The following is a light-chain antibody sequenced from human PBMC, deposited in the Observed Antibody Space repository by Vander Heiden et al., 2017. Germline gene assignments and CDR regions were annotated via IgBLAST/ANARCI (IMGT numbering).Light chain of an antibody. V-gene: IGKV1-5*03. Sequence: DIQMTQSPSTVSASVGGRVTITCRASQNIDNWLAWYQQRPGQAPKVLIYRASSLKSGVPSRFSGSGSGTDFTLTISSLQPDDVGTYFCQQYKIHRTFGQGTKVEVK. CDR1: QNIDNW. CDR3: QQYKIHRT. CDR2: RAS. J-gene: IGKJ1*01.